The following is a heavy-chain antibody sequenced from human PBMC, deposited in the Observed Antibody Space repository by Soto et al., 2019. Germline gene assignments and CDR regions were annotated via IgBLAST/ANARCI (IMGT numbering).Heavy chain of an antibody. CDR3: GTGSMYVVVVGSTREHYYGMGV. Sequence: EGQLLESGGGLVRPGGSLTLSCAGSGFTFSRYAMTWVRQAPGKGLEWVSSITVTDGRRKYADSVKGRFTISTDTHKNIVYLQMNSLTAEDTALYYCGTGSMYVVVVGSTREHYYGMGVWGQGTTVIVS. V-gene: IGHV3-23*01. CDR2: ITVTDGRR. CDR1: GFTFSRYA. D-gene: IGHD2-15*01. J-gene: IGHJ6*02.